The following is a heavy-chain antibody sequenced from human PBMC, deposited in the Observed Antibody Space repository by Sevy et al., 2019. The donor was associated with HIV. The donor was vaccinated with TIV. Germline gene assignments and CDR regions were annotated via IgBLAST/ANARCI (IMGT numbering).Heavy chain of an antibody. CDR1: GFTFSSYA. CDR2: ISYDGSNK. J-gene: IGHJ4*02. V-gene: IGHV3-30-3*01. D-gene: IGHD3-22*01. CDR3: WYYYDSSGYQAYFDY. Sequence: GGSLRLSCAASGFTFSSYAMHWVRQAPGKGLEWVAVISYDGSNKYYADSVKGRFTISRDNSKNTLYLQMNSLRAEDTDVYYCWYYYDSSGYQAYFDYWGQGTLVTVSS.